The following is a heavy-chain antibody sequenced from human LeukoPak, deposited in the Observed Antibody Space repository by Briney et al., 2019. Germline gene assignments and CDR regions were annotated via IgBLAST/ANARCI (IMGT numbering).Heavy chain of an antibody. Sequence: SVKVSCKASGFTFTSSAVQWVRQARGQRLEWIGWIVVGSGNTNYAQKFQERVTITRDMSTSTAYMELSSLRSEDTAVYYCAARGSDTAMVKGYIPYYYYYMDVWGKGTTVTVSS. J-gene: IGHJ6*03. CDR1: GFTFTSSA. CDR3: AARGSDTAMVKGYIPYYYYYMDV. D-gene: IGHD5-18*01. V-gene: IGHV1-58*01. CDR2: IVVGSGNT.